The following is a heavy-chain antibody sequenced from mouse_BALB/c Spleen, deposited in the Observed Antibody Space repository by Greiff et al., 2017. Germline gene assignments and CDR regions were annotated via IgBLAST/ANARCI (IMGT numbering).Heavy chain of an antibody. V-gene: IGHV5-6-5*01. J-gene: IGHJ2*01. CDR3: ASGYGNYYFDY. CDR1: GFTFSSYA. Sequence: DVHLVESGGGLVKPGGSLKLSCAASGFTFSSYAMSWVRQTPEKRLEWVASISSGGSTYYPDSVKGRFTISRDNARNILYLQMSSLRSEDTAMYYCASGYGNYYFDYWGQGTTLTVSS. CDR2: ISSGGST. D-gene: IGHD2-1*01.